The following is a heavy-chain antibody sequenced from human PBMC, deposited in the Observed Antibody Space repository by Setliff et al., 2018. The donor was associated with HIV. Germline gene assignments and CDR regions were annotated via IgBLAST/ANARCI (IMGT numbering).Heavy chain of an antibody. J-gene: IGHJ3*02. CDR3: AKMHTAMDPDTFDI. V-gene: IGHV3-74*01. CDR2: INSDGSST. D-gene: IGHD5-18*01. CDR1: GITFSGYW. Sequence: GGSLRLSCAASGITFSGYWMHWVRQAPGKGLVWVSRINSDGSSTTYADSVKGRFTISRDNAKNTLYLQMNSLRAEDTAVYYCAKMHTAMDPDTFDIWGQGTMVTVSS.